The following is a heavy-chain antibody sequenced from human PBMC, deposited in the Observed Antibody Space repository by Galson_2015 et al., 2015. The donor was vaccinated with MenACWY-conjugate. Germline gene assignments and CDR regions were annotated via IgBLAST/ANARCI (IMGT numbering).Heavy chain of an antibody. D-gene: IGHD2/OR15-2a*01. Sequence: SVKVSCKASGYMFTSYGISWVRQAPGQGLEWIGRISGKNENTKYAQKFQDRVAVTTDASTTTAYMELTALKFEDTALYYCARDSQYGMDLWGQGTTVIVS. J-gene: IGHJ6*02. CDR3: ARDSQYGMDL. CDR2: ISGKNENT. CDR1: GYMFTSYG. V-gene: IGHV1-18*01.